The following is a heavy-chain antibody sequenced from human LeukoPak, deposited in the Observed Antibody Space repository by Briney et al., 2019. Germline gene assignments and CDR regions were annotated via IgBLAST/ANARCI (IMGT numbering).Heavy chain of an antibody. J-gene: IGHJ3*01. D-gene: IGHD4-17*01. V-gene: IGHV1-18*01. CDR2: ISAYNGNT. CDR1: GGTFSSYA. Sequence: ASVKVSCKASGGTFSSYAISWVRQAPGQGLEWMGWISAYNGNTNYAQKLQGRVTMTTDTSTSTAYMELRSLRSDDTAVYYCARDRIYGDYSRGDYWGQGTMVTVSS. CDR3: ARDRIYGDYSRGDY.